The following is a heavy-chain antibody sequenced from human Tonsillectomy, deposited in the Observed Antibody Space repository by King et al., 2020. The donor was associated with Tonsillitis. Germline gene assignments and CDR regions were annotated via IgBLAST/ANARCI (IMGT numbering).Heavy chain of an antibody. CDR3: VKARYSSSPQTLDY. V-gene: IGHV3-64D*06. CDR1: GFTFSAYA. Sequence: VQLVESGGGLVQPGGSLRLSCSASGFTFSAYAMHWVRQAPGKGLEYVSAISSNGGSTYYADSVKGRFTISRDNSKNTLYLQMSSLRTEDTAMYYCVKARYSSSPQTLDYSGQGTLVSVSS. CDR2: ISSNGGST. D-gene: IGHD6-13*01. J-gene: IGHJ4*02.